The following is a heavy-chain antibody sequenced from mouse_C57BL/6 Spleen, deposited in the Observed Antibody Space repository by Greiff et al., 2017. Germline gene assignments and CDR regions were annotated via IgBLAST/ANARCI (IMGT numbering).Heavy chain of an antibody. J-gene: IGHJ3*01. Sequence: QVQLQQSGPELVKPGASVKISCKASGYAFSSSWMNWVKQRPGKGLEWIGRIYPGDGDTNYNGKFKGKATLTANKSSSTANMQLSSLTSEDSAVYCCSRSSYYCGSCYEAYWGQGTLVTVSA. D-gene: IGHD1-1*01. CDR2: IYPGDGDT. CDR3: SRSSYYCGSCYEAY. V-gene: IGHV1-82*01. CDR1: GYAFSSSW.